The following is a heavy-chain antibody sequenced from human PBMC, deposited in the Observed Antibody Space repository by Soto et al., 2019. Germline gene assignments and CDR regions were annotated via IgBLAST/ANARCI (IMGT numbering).Heavy chain of an antibody. Sequence: GASVKVSCKASGYTFTSYYMHWVRQAPGQGLEWMGIINPSGGSTSYAQKFQGRVTITRDTSASTAYMELSSLRSEDTAVYYCARLDPWGKGQQPYYGMDVGGQGTTVTVSS. CDR3: ARLDPWGKGQQPYYGMDV. J-gene: IGHJ6*02. V-gene: IGHV1-46*01. CDR2: INPSGGST. CDR1: GYTFTSYY. D-gene: IGHD6-13*01.